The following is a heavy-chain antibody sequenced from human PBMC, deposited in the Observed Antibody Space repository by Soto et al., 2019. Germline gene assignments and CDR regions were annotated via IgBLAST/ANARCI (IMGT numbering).Heavy chain of an antibody. J-gene: IGHJ4*02. Sequence: EVQLLESGGGLVQPGGSLRLSCVASGFSFSTYGMIWVRQAPGKGLEWVSAIGGSGHTTYYADSVKGRFTISRDNSQNTVYLQMNSLRAEDTALYYYVKLRESASDYWGQGTLVTVSP. CDR2: IGGSGHTT. V-gene: IGHV3-23*01. CDR1: GFSFSTYG. CDR3: VKLRESASDY.